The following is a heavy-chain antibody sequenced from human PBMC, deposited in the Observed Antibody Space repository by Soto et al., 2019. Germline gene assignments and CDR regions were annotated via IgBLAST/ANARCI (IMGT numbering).Heavy chain of an antibody. CDR1: GYIFTSYA. D-gene: IGHD3-3*01. CDR2: INAGNGNT. Sequence: QVQLVQSGAEVKKPGASVKVSCKASGYIFTSYAMHWVRQAPAQRLEWMGWINAGNGNTKYSQKFQGRVTITRDTTASTAYMELSNLRAEDTAVYYCATLYYDFWSGFDYWGQGTLVTVSA. CDR3: ATLYYDFWSGFDY. J-gene: IGHJ4*02. V-gene: IGHV1-3*01.